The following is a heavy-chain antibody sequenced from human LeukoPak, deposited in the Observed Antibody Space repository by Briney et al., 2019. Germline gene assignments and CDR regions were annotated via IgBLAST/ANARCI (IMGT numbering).Heavy chain of an antibody. Sequence: GASLRLSCAAPGFTFSSYAMSWVRQAPGKGLEWVSAISGSGGSTYYADSVKGRFTISRDNSKNTLYLQMNSLRAEDTAVYYCAKGVSSRFLEWLYYFDYWGQGTLVTVSS. D-gene: IGHD3-3*01. V-gene: IGHV3-23*01. CDR3: AKGVSSRFLEWLYYFDY. CDR2: ISGSGGST. J-gene: IGHJ4*02. CDR1: GFTFSSYA.